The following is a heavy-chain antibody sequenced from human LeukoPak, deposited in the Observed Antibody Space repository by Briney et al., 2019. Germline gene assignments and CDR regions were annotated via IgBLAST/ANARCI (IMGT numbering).Heavy chain of an antibody. V-gene: IGHV4-4*07. J-gene: IGHJ3*02. CDR1: GGSISSYY. D-gene: IGHD3-9*01. CDR2: IYASGST. CDR3: ARDLTNSGYAGAFDI. Sequence: SSETMSLTCTVSGGSISSYYWNWIRQPAGKGLEWIGRIYASGSTNYNPSLKSRVTMSVDTSNNQFSLKLSSVTAADTAVYYCARDLTNSGYAGAFDIWGQGTLVTVSS.